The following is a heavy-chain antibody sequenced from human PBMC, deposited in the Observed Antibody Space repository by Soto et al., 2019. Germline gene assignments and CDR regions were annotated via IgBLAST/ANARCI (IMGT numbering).Heavy chain of an antibody. D-gene: IGHD3-10*01. Sequence: SVKVSCKASGGTFSSYAISWVRQAPGQGLEWMGGIIPIFGTANYAQKFQGRVTITADKSTSTAYMELSSLRSEDTAVYYCAISPREVREVIGYNWFDPWGQGTLVTVSS. J-gene: IGHJ5*02. CDR2: IIPIFGTA. V-gene: IGHV1-69*06. CDR3: AISPREVREVIGYNWFDP. CDR1: GGTFSSYA.